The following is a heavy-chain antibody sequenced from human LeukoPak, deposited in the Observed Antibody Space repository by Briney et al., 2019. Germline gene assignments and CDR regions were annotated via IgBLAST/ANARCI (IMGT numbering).Heavy chain of an antibody. V-gene: IGHV4-61*02. J-gene: IGHJ4*02. Sequence: TLSLTCTVSGDSINSDDYYWSWIRQPAGKGLEWIGRFSVSGSTNYNPSLKSRVTMSVDTSKNQFSLKLSSVTAADTAVYYCARDFAYFRAIGDYYGSGKHYYFDYWGQGTLVTVSS. D-gene: IGHD3-10*01. CDR2: FSVSGST. CDR1: GDSINSDDYY. CDR3: ARDFAYFRAIGDYYGSGKHYYFDY.